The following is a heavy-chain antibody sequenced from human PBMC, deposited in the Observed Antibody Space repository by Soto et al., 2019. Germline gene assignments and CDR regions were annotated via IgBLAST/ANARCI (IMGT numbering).Heavy chain of an antibody. CDR2: FDPEDGET. Sequence: ASVKVSCKVSGYTLAELSMHWVRQAPGKGLEWMGGFDPEDGETIYAQKFQGRVTMTEDTSTDTAYMELSSLRSEDTAVYYCATVNDGSGSYYAPFDYWGQGTLVTAPQ. V-gene: IGHV1-24*01. J-gene: IGHJ4*02. CDR1: GYTLAELS. D-gene: IGHD3-10*01. CDR3: ATVNDGSGSYYAPFDY.